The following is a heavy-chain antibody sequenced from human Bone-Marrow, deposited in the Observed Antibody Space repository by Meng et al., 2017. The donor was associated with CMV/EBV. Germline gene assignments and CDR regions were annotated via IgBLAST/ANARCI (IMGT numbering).Heavy chain of an antibody. J-gene: IGHJ6*01. Sequence: SVKVSCKASGGTFSSYAISWVRQAPGQGLEWMGGIIPILGIANYAQKFQGRVTITADKSTSTAYMELSSLRSEDTAVYYCARGRGYSYGRYYYYGMDVWGQGTTVTVSS. CDR1: GGTFSSYA. CDR2: IIPILGIA. V-gene: IGHV1-69*10. CDR3: ARGRGYSYGRYYYYGMDV. D-gene: IGHD5-18*01.